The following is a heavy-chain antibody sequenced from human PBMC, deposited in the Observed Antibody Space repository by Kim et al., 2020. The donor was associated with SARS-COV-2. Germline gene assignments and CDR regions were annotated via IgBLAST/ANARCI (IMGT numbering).Heavy chain of an antibody. CDR1: GITFSSYE. D-gene: IGHD7-27*01. J-gene: IGHJ4*02. V-gene: IGHV3-48*03. Sequence: GGSLRLSCAASGITFSSYEMNWVRQAPGEGLEWVSFINTAGVTSYADSVRGRFTISRDDAKNSLYLQMNSLRAEDTAVYYCASDTPGVEDFDYWGQGTPVTVSS. CDR2: INTAGVT. CDR3: ASDTPGVEDFDY.